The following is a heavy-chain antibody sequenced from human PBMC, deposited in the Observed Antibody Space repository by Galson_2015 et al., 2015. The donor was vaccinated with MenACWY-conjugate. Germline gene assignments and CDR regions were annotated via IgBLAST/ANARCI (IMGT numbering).Heavy chain of an antibody. CDR2: INPDRSGT. CDR1: GLTLSSYW. V-gene: IGHV3-74*01. D-gene: IGHD5-12*01. Sequence: SLRLSCAASGLTLSSYWMHWVRQGPGKGLVWVSRINPDRSGTTYADSVKGRFAMSRDNAKSTVFLQMNSLRVEDTAVYYRARANIDVRYSGYYYMDVWGKGTTVTVSS. J-gene: IGHJ6*03. CDR3: ARANIDVRYSGYYYMDV.